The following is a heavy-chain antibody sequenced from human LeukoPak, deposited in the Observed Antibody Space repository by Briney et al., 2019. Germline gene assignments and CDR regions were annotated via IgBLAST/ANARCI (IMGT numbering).Heavy chain of an antibody. D-gene: IGHD2-2*01. V-gene: IGHV1-8*03. Sequence: ASVKVSCKASGYTFTSYDINWVRQATGQGLEWMGWMNPNSGNTGYAQKFQGRVTITRNTSISTAYMELSSLRSEDTAVYYCARGGSTSSYYYMDVWGKGTTVTVFS. CDR2: MNPNSGNT. J-gene: IGHJ6*03. CDR1: GYTFTSYD. CDR3: ARGGSTSSYYYMDV.